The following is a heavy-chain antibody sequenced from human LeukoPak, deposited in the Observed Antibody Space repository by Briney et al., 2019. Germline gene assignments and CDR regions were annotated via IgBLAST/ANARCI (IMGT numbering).Heavy chain of an antibody. CDR1: GFTFSSHW. V-gene: IGHV3-7*01. J-gene: IGHJ4*02. Sequence: PGGSLRLSCAASGFTFSSHWMSWVRQAPGKGLEWVANIKKDGSEKYYVDAVKGRFTISRDNAKTSLYLQMNSLRAEDTAVYYCARDDYGVLAVWGQGTLVTVSS. CDR2: IKKDGSEK. D-gene: IGHD4-17*01. CDR3: ARDDYGVLAV.